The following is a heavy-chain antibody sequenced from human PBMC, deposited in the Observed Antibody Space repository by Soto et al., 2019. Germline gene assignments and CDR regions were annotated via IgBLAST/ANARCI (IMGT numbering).Heavy chain of an antibody. D-gene: IGHD4-4*01. CDR2: LNTYNGNT. V-gene: IGHV1-18*01. Sequence: QVHLVQSGAEVKKPGASVKVSCKASGYAFNNYGISWVRQAPGQGLEWMGWLNTYNGNTNYAQKFQGRVTMTTDTSTTTAHMELRSLRTDDTAVYYGARAQTPTESDYGGQGTLVTVSS. J-gene: IGHJ4*02. CDR3: ARAQTPTESDY. CDR1: GYAFNNYG.